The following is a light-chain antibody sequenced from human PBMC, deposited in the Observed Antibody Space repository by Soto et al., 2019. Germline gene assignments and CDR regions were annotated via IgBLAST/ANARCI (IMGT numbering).Light chain of an antibody. V-gene: IGLV2-14*01. J-gene: IGLJ1*01. CDR2: EVS. CDR1: SSDVGGYNY. Sequence: QSALTQPASVFRSLGQSVIISCTGTSSDVGGYNYVSWYPQHPGKAPKLMIYEVSKRPSGVSNRFSGSKSGNTASLNISGLQAEDEADYYCSSYASCITLYVFGSGTKVTVL. CDR3: SSYASCITLYV.